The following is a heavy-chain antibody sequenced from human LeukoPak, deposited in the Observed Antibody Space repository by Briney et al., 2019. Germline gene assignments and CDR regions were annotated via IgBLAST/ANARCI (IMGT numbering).Heavy chain of an antibody. V-gene: IGHV1-8*03. CDR1: GYTFTSYD. CDR2: MNPNSGNT. Sequence: ASVKVSCKASGYTFTSYDINWVRQATGQGLEWMGWMNPNSGNTGYAQKFQGRVTITRNTSISTAYMELSSLRSEDTAVYYCARGRKHNASIAADWYRNWGQGTLVTVSS. CDR3: ARGRKHNASIAADWYRN. D-gene: IGHD6-13*01. J-gene: IGHJ4*02.